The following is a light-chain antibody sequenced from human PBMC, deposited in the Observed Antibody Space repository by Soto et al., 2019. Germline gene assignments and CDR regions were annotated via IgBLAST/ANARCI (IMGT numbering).Light chain of an antibody. J-gene: IGKJ3*01. V-gene: IGKV3-15*01. Sequence: EIVMTQSPATLSVSPGERATLSCSASQSVSNKLAWYQQRRGQAPRLLIYGASTRATGFPARFSGSGSGTEFTLTITSLQSEDFAVYYCQQYYNWPITFGPGTKVDVK. CDR3: QQYYNWPIT. CDR1: QSVSNK. CDR2: GAS.